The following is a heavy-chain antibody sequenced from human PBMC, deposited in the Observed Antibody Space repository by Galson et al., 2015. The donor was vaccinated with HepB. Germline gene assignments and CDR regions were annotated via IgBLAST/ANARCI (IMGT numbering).Heavy chain of an antibody. D-gene: IGHD1-1*01. J-gene: IGHJ4*02. CDR1: GDTFGSFA. V-gene: IGHV1-69*13. CDR3: AILTTSSSVVH. Sequence: SVKVSCKASGDTFGSFALSWVRQAPGTGLEWLGVIIPISDAKKYSTTFQGRVTITADASRSSANMELSSLRGDDTAVYYCAILTTSSSVVHWGQGTLVTVSS. CDR2: IIPISDAK.